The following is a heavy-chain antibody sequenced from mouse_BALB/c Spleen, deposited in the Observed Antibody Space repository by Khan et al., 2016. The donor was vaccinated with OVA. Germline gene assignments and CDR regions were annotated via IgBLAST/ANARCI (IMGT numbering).Heavy chain of an antibody. CDR1: GYTFTSYW. D-gene: IGHD2-1*01. J-gene: IGHJ3*01. Sequence: QVRLQQSGTELVKPGASVKLSCKTSGYTFTSYWIQWVKQRPGQGLEWIGQIFPGTGTTYYNENFKGKATLTIDTSSTTAYMQLSSLTSEDSAVYCCARGYFGNYELAYWGQGTLVTVSA. CDR2: IFPGTGTT. CDR3: ARGYFGNYELAY. V-gene: IGHV1S132*01.